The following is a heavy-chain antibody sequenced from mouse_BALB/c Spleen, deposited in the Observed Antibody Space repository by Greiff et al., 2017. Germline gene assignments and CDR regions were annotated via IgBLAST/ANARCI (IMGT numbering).Heavy chain of an antibody. CDR2: IYPGDGDT. CDR3: AKGRDYLDY. CDR1: GYAFRSFW. Sequence: VPLQQSGAELVRPGSSVKISCKASGYAFRSFWVNWVKQRPGQGLEWIGQIYPGDGDTNYNGKFKGKATLTADKSSSTAYMQLSSLTSEDSAVYFCAKGRDYLDYWGQGTTLTVSS. V-gene: IGHV1-80*01. D-gene: IGHD3-1*01. J-gene: IGHJ2*01.